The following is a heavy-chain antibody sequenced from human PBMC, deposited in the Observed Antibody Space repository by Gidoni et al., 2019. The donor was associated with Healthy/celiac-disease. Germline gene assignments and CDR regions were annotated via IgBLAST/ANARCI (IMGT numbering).Heavy chain of an antibody. D-gene: IGHD6-13*01. CDR2: ISGSGGST. V-gene: IGHV3-23*01. Sequence: EVQLLESGGGLVQLGGSLRLSCAASGLTFSSCALSWVRQAPGKGLELVAAISGSGGSTYYADSVKGRFTISRDNSKNTLYLQMNSLRAEDTAVYYCAKAGIAAAGTNSEFDYWGQGTLVTVSS. CDR3: AKAGIAAAGTNSEFDY. CDR1: GLTFSSCA. J-gene: IGHJ4*02.